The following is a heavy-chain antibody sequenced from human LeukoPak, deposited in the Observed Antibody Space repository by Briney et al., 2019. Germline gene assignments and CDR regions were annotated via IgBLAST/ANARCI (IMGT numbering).Heavy chain of an antibody. V-gene: IGHV3-21*01. CDR3: ARDQHYYDSSGYSNWFDP. D-gene: IGHD3-22*01. CDR1: GFTFSSYS. CDR2: ISSSSSYI. Sequence: GGSLRLSCAASGFTFSSYSMNWVRQAPGKGLEWVSSISSSSSYIYYADSVKGRFTISRDNAKNSLYLQMSSLRAEDTAVYYCARDQHYYDSSGYSNWFDPWGQGTLVTVSS. J-gene: IGHJ5*02.